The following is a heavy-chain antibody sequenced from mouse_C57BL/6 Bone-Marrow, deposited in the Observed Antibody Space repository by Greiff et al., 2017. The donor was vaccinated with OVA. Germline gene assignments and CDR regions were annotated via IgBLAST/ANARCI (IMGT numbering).Heavy chain of an antibody. Sequence: EVQLQESGPGLVKPSQSLSLTCSVTGYSITSGYYWNWIRQFPGNKLEWMGYISYDGSNNYNPSLKNRISITRDTSKNQFFLKLNSVTTEDTATYYCASLLITTVVATHWYFDVWGTGTTVTVSS. D-gene: IGHD1-1*01. J-gene: IGHJ1*03. CDR2: ISYDGSN. CDR1: GYSITSGYY. CDR3: ASLLITTVVATHWYFDV. V-gene: IGHV3-6*01.